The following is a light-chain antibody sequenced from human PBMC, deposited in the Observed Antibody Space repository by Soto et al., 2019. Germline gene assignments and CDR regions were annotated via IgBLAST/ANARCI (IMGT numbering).Light chain of an antibody. Sequence: DIVMTQSPDSLAVSLGERATINCKSSQSVLYSSNNKNYFAWYQQKPGQPPKLLIYWASTRESGVPGRFSGSGSATDFTLTISSLQAEDVAVYYCQQYYSTPFTFGPGTKVDIK. CDR2: WAS. J-gene: IGKJ3*01. CDR1: QSVLYSSNNKNY. V-gene: IGKV4-1*01. CDR3: QQYYSTPFT.